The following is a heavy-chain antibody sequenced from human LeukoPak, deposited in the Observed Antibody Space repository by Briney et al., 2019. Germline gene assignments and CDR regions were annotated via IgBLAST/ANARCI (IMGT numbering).Heavy chain of an antibody. CDR1: GYTFTGYY. CDR3: ARAPPSGYSSGWYVY. CDR2: MNPNSGNT. D-gene: IGHD6-19*01. J-gene: IGHJ4*02. V-gene: IGHV1-8*02. Sequence: ASVKVSCKASGYTFTGYYMHWVRQAPGQGLEWMGWMNPNSGNTGYAQKFQGKVTMTRNTSISTAYMELSSLRSEDTAVYYCARAPPSGYSSGWYVYWGQGTLVTVSS.